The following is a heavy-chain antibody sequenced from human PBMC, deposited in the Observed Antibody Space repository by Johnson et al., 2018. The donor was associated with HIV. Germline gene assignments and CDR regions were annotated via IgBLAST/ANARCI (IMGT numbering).Heavy chain of an antibody. Sequence: QLVESGGGVVQPGRSPRLSCAASGFTFSRYGIHWVRQAPGKGLEWVAVIPYDGSNKKYADSVKGRFTISRDNSKNTLYLQMNSLRAEDTAVYYCAKGRDSSGFGAFDIWGQGTMVTVSS. CDR3: AKGRDSSGFGAFDI. D-gene: IGHD3-22*01. V-gene: IGHV3-30*18. CDR1: GFTFSRYG. J-gene: IGHJ3*02. CDR2: IPYDGSNK.